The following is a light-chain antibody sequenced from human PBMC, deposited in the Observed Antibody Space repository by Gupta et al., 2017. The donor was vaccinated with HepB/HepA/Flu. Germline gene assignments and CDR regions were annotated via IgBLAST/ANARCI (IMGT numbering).Light chain of an antibody. CDR1: SSDVGNHNY. J-gene: IGLJ3*02. CDR3: SSYTRSSTRV. CDR2: DVS. V-gene: IGLV2-14*03. Sequence: QSALTQPASVSGSPGQSITISCTGTSSDVGNHNYVSWYQQHPGKAPKLMIFDVSNRPAGVSNRFSGSKSGNTASLTISGLQAEDEAEYYCSSYTRSSTRVFGGGTKLTVL.